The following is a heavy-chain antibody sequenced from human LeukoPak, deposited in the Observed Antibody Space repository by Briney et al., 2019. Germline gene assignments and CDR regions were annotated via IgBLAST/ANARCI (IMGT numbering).Heavy chain of an antibody. D-gene: IGHD3-10*01. Sequence: GGSLRLSCTASGFTFGDYAMSWVRQAPGKGLEWVSAISGSGGSTYYADSVKGRFTISRDNSKNTLYLQMNSLRAEDTAVYYCAKDVTMVRGANDYWGQGTLVTVSS. V-gene: IGHV3-23*01. CDR1: GFTFGDYA. CDR2: ISGSGGST. CDR3: AKDVTMVRGANDY. J-gene: IGHJ4*02.